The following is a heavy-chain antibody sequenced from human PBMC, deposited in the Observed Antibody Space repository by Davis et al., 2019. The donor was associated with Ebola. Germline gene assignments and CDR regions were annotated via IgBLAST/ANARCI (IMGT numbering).Heavy chain of an antibody. CDR1: GFTFNSYA. J-gene: IGHJ5*02. V-gene: IGHV3-30*04. CDR3: ARGVTVVAAIVLAHDWFDP. Sequence: GGSLRLSCAASGFTFNSYAMHWVRQAPGKGLEWVAVISYDGSNKYYADSVKGRFTISRDNSKNTLYLQMNSLRAEDTAVYYCARGVTVVAAIVLAHDWFDPWGQGTLVTVSS. CDR2: ISYDGSNK. D-gene: IGHD2-15*01.